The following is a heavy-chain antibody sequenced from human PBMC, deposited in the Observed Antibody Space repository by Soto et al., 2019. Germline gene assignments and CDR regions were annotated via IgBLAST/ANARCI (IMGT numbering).Heavy chain of an antibody. CDR1: GFTFSSYA. CDR3: ASHYGDNGWFDP. Sequence: GGSLRLSCAASGFTFSSYAMSWVRQAPGKGLEWVSSITSSSSSICYADSLKGRFTISRDNAKNSLYLQMNSLRAEDTAVYYCASHYGDNGWFDPWGQGTLVTVSS. D-gene: IGHD4-17*01. V-gene: IGHV3-21*06. J-gene: IGHJ5*02. CDR2: ITSSSSSI.